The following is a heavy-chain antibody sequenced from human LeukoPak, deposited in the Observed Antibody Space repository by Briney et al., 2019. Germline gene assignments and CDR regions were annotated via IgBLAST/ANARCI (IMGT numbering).Heavy chain of an antibody. J-gene: IGHJ4*02. CDR3: ARDRIVYCGGDCYRLDY. D-gene: IGHD2-21*02. CDR2: TSSSGSII. Sequence: GGSLRLFCAASGLTFSDYYMTWIRQAPGKGLEWVSYTSSSGSIICHADSLKGRFTISRDNAKNSLYLQMNSLRAEDTAVYYCARDRIVYCGGDCYRLDYWGQGTLVTVSS. CDR1: GLTFSDYY. V-gene: IGHV3-11*01.